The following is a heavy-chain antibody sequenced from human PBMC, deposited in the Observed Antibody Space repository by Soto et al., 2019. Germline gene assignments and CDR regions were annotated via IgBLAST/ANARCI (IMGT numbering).Heavy chain of an antibody. Sequence: QITLKESGPTLVKPTQTLTLTCTFSGFSLTTSGVGVGWIRQPPGKALEWLALIYWDDDKRYSPSLKSRLTTTKDPSKNQLFLTMPNMAPVDKPTYYCAQRGSSYDRGGYYNSWGQGTLFTFPS. CDR1: GFSLTTSGVG. V-gene: IGHV2-5*02. CDR2: IYWDDDK. D-gene: IGHD3-22*01. J-gene: IGHJ4*02. CDR3: AQRGSSYDRGGYYNS.